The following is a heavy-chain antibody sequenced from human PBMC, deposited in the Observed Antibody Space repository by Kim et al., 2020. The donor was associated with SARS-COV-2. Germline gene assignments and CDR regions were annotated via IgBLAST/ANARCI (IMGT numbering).Heavy chain of an antibody. D-gene: IGHD2-15*01. CDR3: ARVLQSTVVFYYYYYGMDV. Sequence: ASVKVSCKASGYTFTSYAMNWVRQAPGQGLEWMGWINTNTGNPTYAQGFTGRFVFSLDTSVSTAYLQISSLKAEDTAVYYCARVLQSTVVFYYYYYGMDVWGPGTTVTVSS. V-gene: IGHV7-4-1*02. CDR2: INTNTGNP. CDR1: GYTFTSYA. J-gene: IGHJ6*02.